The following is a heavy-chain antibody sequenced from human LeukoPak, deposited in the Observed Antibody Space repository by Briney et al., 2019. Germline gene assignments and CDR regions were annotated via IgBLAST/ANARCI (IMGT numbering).Heavy chain of an antibody. CDR2: ISGSDGST. Sequence: PGGSLTLSCAASGYTFSSYAMCWVRRAPGGGLEWVTAISGSDGSTHYADSVKGRFTISRDTSKNTLYLKMNSLRAEDTAVYNCAKDRNFDWSHYFDYWGQGTLVTVSS. V-gene: IGHV3-23*01. D-gene: IGHD3-9*01. J-gene: IGHJ4*02. CDR3: AKDRNFDWSHYFDY. CDR1: GYTFSSYA.